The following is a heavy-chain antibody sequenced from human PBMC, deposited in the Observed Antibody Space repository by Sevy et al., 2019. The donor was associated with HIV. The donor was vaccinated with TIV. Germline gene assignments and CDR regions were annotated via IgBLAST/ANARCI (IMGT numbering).Heavy chain of an antibody. CDR1: GFTFSSYE. CDR3: AREGLGGFHTGLDY. CDR2: ISSSGSIT. Sequence: GGSLRLSCAASGFTFSSYEMNWVRQAPGKGLEWVAYISSSGSITYYADSVKGRFTISRDNAKNSLFLQMKTLRAEDTSIYYCAREGLGGFHTGLDYWGQGTLVTVSS. D-gene: IGHD2-15*01. V-gene: IGHV3-48*03. J-gene: IGHJ4*02.